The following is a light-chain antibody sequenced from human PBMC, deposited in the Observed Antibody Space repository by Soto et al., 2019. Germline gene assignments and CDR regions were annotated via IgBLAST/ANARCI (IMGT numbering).Light chain of an antibody. V-gene: IGKV3-20*01. J-gene: IGKJ4*01. CDR2: GAS. CDR1: QSVSSTY. CDR3: QHYGSLVLT. Sequence: EIVLPQSPGTLSLSPGERATLSCRASQSVSSTYLAWYQQKPGQAPRLLICGASSRATGIPDRFSGSGSGTDFTLTISRLEPEDLAVYYCQHYGSLVLTCGGGTKVEIK.